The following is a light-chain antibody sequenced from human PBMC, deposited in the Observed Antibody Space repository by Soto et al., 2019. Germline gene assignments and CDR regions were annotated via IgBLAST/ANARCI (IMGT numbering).Light chain of an antibody. CDR1: QGIRNW. CDR3: QQANSFPVT. V-gene: IGKV1-12*01. Sequence: DIQMTQSPASVSASVGDPVTLSCRASQGIRNWLAWYQQTPGKAPKLLIYAASNLHSGVPSRFSGSGYGTDVTLTISSLQPEDFATYNCQQANSFPVTVGGGTNVQIQ. J-gene: IGKJ4*01. CDR2: AAS.